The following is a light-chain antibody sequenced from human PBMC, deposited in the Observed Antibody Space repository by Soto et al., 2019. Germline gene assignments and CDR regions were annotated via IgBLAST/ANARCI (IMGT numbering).Light chain of an antibody. CDR2: SNN. J-gene: IGLJ1*01. V-gene: IGLV1-44*01. CDR3: AAWDDSLNGYV. Sequence: QSVLTQPPSASGTPGQRVTISCSGSSSNIGSNTVNWYQQLPGTGPKLLINSNNQRPSGVPDRFSVSKSGTSASLAIRGLQSEDEGDYYCAAWDDSLNGYVFGTGTKVTVL. CDR1: SSNIGSNT.